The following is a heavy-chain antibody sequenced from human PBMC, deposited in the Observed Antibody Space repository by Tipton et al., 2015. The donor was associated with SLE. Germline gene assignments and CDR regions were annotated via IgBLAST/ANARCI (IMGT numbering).Heavy chain of an antibody. J-gene: IGHJ5*02. V-gene: IGHV4-38-2*02. CDR1: GGSISNYY. CDR2: LYHRGST. CDR3: ARDPYDSTWRNGWFDP. Sequence: TLSLTCTVSGGSISNYYWGWIRQPPGKGLEWVGSLYHRGSTYYNPSLKSRVTISTDTSKNEIYLKLTSVTATDTAVYFCARDPYDSTWRNGWFDPWGQGTPVTVSS. D-gene: IGHD6-13*01.